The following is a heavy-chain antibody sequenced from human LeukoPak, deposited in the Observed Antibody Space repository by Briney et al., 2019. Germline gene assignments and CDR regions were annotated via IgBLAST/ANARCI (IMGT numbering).Heavy chain of an antibody. D-gene: IGHD2-21*01. V-gene: IGHV4-34*01. CDR2: INHSGST. CDR1: GGSFSGYY. CDR3: ARGRVIHRV. J-gene: IGHJ3*01. Sequence: PSETLSLTCAVYGGSFSGYYWSWIRQPPGKGLEWIGEINHSGSTNYNPSLKSRVAISVDTSKNQFSLKLSSVTASDTAVYYCARGRVIHRVWGQGTMVTVPS.